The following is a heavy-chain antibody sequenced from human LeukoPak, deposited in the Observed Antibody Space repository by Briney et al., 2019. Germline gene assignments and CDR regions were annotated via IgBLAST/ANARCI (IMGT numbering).Heavy chain of an antibody. Sequence: PGRSLRLSCAASGFTFSSYGMHWVRQAPGKGLEWVAFIEYDGTDTHFADSVRGRFTISRDNSEDTLYLQIITLRAVDTAVYYCARNRLRATATYMDVWGKGTTDTVSS. CDR1: GFTFSSYG. CDR3: ARNRLRATATYMDV. V-gene: IGHV3-30*03. J-gene: IGHJ6*04. CDR2: IEYDGTDT. D-gene: IGHD2-15*01.